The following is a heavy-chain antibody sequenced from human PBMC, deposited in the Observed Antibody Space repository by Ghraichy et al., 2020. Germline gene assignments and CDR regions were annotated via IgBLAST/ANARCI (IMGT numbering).Heavy chain of an antibody. CDR2: INSDGRST. Sequence: GRSLRLSCAASGFTFSSYWMHWVRQAPGKGLVWVSHINSDGRSTSHADSVKGRFTISRDNAKNTLYLQMNSLRAEDTAVYYCARGGTSGPRVDYWGQGTLVTVSS. V-gene: IGHV3-74*01. CDR1: GFTFSSYW. J-gene: IGHJ4*02. CDR3: ARGGTSGPRVDY. D-gene: IGHD2-2*01.